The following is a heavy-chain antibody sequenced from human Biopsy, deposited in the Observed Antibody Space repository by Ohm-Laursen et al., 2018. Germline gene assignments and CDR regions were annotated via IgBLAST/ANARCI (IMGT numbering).Heavy chain of an antibody. V-gene: IGHV4-59*12. D-gene: IGHD5-24*01. J-gene: IGHJ2*01. CDR3: ASAGYNPDWNFDL. CDR2: IYFTGRT. CDR1: GGPIDSYY. Sequence: TLSLTCIASGGPIDSYYWSWIRRPPGKALEWIGYIYFTGRTSYNPSLKSRVTMSVNTSKKQFSLRLGSVTAADTAVYYCASAGYNPDWNFDLWGRGTRVTVSS.